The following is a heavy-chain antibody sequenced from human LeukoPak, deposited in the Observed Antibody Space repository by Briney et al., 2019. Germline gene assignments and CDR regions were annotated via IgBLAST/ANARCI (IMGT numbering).Heavy chain of an antibody. V-gene: IGHV3-9*01. CDR3: ANVDSSGYPVPYYGMDV. D-gene: IGHD3-22*01. CDR1: GSTFDDYA. J-gene: IGHJ6*02. CDR2: VSWNSGSI. Sequence: PGGSLRLSCAASGSTFDDYAMHWVRQPPGKGLEWVSGVSWNSGSIGYADSVKGRFTISRDNAKSSLYLQMNSLRPEDTALYYCANVDSSGYPVPYYGMDVWGQGTTVTVSS.